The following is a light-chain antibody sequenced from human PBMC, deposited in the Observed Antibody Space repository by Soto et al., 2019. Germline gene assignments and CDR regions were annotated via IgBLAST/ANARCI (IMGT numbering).Light chain of an antibody. J-gene: IGLJ1*01. Sequence: SVLTQPACLFRSPAQSITISCSGTSRDVGGYNYVSWYQQHPGKAPKLMIYEVSNRPSGVSNRFSGSKSGNTASLTISGLQAEDEGDYYCSSYISSSTPYVFGTGTKVTVL. CDR3: SSYISSSTPYV. CDR2: EVS. CDR1: SRDVGGYNY. V-gene: IGLV2-14*01.